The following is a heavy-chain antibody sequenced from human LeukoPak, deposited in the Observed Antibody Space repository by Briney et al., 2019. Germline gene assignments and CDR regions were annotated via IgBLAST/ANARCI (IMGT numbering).Heavy chain of an antibody. CDR2: ISIGGGFT. CDR1: GFTFSGYA. Sequence: GGSLRLSCDASGFTFSGYAMSWVRQAPGKGLEWVSGISIGGGFTDYADSVRGRFTISRDNSKNTLSLQMSNLRAEDMAIYYCAKLHSATITADFDHWGQGTLVTVSS. D-gene: IGHD1-14*01. CDR3: AKLHSATITADFDH. J-gene: IGHJ4*02. V-gene: IGHV3-23*01.